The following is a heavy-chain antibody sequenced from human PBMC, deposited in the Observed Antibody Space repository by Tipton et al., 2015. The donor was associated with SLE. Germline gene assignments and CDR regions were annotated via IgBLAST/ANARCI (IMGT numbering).Heavy chain of an antibody. J-gene: IGHJ6*03. CDR3: ARIIRGVYYYYMDV. Sequence: TLSLTCTVSDGPISNFHCSWIRQSPGKGLEWIGNIYYSGSTNFNPSLKSRVTISIDTSRNQFSLSLRSVTAADTAVYYCARIIRGVYYYYMDVWGKGTTVTVSS. CDR2: IYYSGST. CDR1: DGPISNFH. D-gene: IGHD3-10*01. V-gene: IGHV4-59*01.